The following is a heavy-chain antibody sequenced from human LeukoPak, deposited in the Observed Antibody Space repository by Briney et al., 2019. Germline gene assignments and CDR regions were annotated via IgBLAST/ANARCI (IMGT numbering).Heavy chain of an antibody. CDR3: ARDSSSWYEPFYYYYYYMDV. V-gene: IGHV3-11*04. Sequence: GGSLRLSCVGSGFIFSDYYMTWVRQAPGKGLEWVAYISRSGNNIYYAESVKGRFAISRDNVENSLYLHMSSLRAEDTASYSCARDSSSWYEPFYYYYYYMDVWGKGTTVTVSS. D-gene: IGHD6-13*01. J-gene: IGHJ6*03. CDR2: ISRSGNNI. CDR1: GFIFSDYY.